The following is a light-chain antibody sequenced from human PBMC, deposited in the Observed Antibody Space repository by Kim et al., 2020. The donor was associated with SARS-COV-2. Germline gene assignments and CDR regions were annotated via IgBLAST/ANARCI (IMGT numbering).Light chain of an antibody. V-gene: IGKV1-5*03. J-gene: IGKJ1*01. CDR1: ESSGNW. CDR2: KSS. CDR3: QQYYRPST. Sequence: SVSVGDRVTITCRASESSGNWLAWYQQKPGKAPKLLIYKSSSLDSGVPSRFSGSGSETEFTLTINGLQPEDFATYSCQQYYRPSTFGQGTKVDIK.